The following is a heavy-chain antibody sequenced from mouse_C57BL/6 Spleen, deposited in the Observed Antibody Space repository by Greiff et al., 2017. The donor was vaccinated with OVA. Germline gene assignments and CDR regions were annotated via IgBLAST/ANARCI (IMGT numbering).Heavy chain of an antibody. CDR3: ARCGAQARYFDY. CDR2: IYPRDGST. J-gene: IGHJ2*01. D-gene: IGHD3-2*02. Sequence: QVQLQQSDAELVKPGASVKISCKVSGYTFTDHPIHWLKQRPDQGLEWIGYIYPRDGSTKYNEKFKGKATLTADKSSSTAYMQLNSLISEDSAVYFCARCGAQARYFDYWGQGTTLTVSS. CDR1: GYTFTDHP. V-gene: IGHV1-78*01.